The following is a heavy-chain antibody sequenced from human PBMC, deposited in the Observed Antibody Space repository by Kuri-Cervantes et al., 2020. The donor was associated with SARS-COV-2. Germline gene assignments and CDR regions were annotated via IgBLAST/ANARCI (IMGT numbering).Heavy chain of an antibody. D-gene: IGHD1-26*01. Sequence: GSLRLSCTVSGGSVSNYYWSWIRQPPGEGLEWIGYVSYTGNTYYNPSLKSRVAVSVETTKNQFSLNLRSVTAADTAVYYCARLSGSQGYYFDCWGQGTLVTVSS. CDR3: ARLSGSQGYYFDC. CDR1: GGSVSNYY. CDR2: VSYTGNT. J-gene: IGHJ4*02. V-gene: IGHV4-59*02.